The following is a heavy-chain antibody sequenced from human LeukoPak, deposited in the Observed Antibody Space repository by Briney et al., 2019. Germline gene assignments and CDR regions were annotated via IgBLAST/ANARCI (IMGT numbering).Heavy chain of an antibody. V-gene: IGHV3-7*03. CDR2: IKQDGSEK. J-gene: IGHJ5*02. CDR1: GSTFSSYW. D-gene: IGHD3-10*01. CDR3: ARDLYYYGSGSYYSADPWFDP. Sequence: GGSLRLSCAASGSTFSSYWMSWVRQAPGKGLEWVANIKQDGSEKYYVDSVKGRFTISRDNAKNSLYLQMNSLRAEDTAVYYCARDLYYYGSGSYYSADPWFDPWGQGTLVTVSS.